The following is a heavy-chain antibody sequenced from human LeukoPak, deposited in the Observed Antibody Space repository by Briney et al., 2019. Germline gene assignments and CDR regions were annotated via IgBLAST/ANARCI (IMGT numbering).Heavy chain of an antibody. Sequence: SETLSLTCAVYGGSFSGYYWSWIRQPPGKGLEWIGEINHSGSTNYNPSLKSRVTISVDTSKNQFSLKLSSVTAADTAVYYCARGAYSSSWYDVGFDPRGQGTLVTVSS. CDR2: INHSGST. CDR3: ARGAYSSSWYDVGFDP. J-gene: IGHJ5*02. CDR1: GGSFSGYY. V-gene: IGHV4-34*01. D-gene: IGHD6-13*01.